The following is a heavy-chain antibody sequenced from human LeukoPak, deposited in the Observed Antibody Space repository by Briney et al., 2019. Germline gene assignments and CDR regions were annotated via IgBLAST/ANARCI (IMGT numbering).Heavy chain of an antibody. CDR3: ARGRYYGSGKRYYFDY. J-gene: IGHJ4*02. D-gene: IGHD3-10*01. Sequence: SQTLSLTCTVSGGSISSGGYYWSWIRQHPGKGLEWIGYIYYSGSTNYNPSLKSRVTISADTSKNQFSLKLSSVTAADTAVYYCARGRYYGSGKRYYFDYWGQGTLVTVSS. V-gene: IGHV4-31*03. CDR2: IYYSGST. CDR1: GGSISSGGYY.